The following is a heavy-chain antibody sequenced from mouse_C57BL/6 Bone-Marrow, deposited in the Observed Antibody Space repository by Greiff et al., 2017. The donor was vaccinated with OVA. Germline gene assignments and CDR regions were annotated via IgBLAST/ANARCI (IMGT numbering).Heavy chain of an antibody. CDR3: ARAYYYGSKGAMDY. D-gene: IGHD1-1*01. V-gene: IGHV1-80*01. Sequence: VQLQESGAELVKPGASVKISCKASGYAFSSYWMNWVKQRPGKGLEWIGQIYPGDGDTNYNGKFKGKATLTADKSSSTAYMQLSSLTSEDSAVYFCARAYYYGSKGAMDYWGQGTSVTVSS. J-gene: IGHJ4*01. CDR2: IYPGDGDT. CDR1: GYAFSSYW.